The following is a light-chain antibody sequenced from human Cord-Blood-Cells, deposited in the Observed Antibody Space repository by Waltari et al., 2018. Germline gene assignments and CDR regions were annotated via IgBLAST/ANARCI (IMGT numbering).Light chain of an antibody. J-gene: IGKJ1*01. CDR1: QSISSY. CDR3: QQSYSTPRT. V-gene: IGKV1-39*01. Sequence: DIQMTQYPSSLSASVGARVTITCRASQSISSYLNWYQQKPGKAPKLLIYAASSLKSGVPSRFSGSGAGTDFTLTISSLQPEDFATYYGQQSYSTPRTFGQVTKVEIK. CDR2: AAS.